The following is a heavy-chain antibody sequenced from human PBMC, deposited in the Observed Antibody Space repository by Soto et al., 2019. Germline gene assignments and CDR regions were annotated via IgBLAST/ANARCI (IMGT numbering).Heavy chain of an antibody. CDR1: GFTFGSYW. Sequence: GESLKISCAASGFTFGSYWMSWVRQAPGKGLEWVANINQDESEKYYVDSVKGRFTMSRDNAKNSLYLQMHSLRGEDTAVYYCVRGGYRYSYWGQGTLVTVSS. J-gene: IGHJ4*02. D-gene: IGHD6-25*01. CDR2: INQDESEK. V-gene: IGHV3-7*01. CDR3: VRGGYRYSY.